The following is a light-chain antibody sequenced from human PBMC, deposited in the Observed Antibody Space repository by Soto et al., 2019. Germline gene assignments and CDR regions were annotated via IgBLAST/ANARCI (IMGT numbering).Light chain of an antibody. CDR1: SSDVGGYNY. CDR3: SSYTSSSTPVV. J-gene: IGLJ2*01. CDR2: DVS. V-gene: IGLV2-14*01. Sequence: QSALTQPASVSGSPGQSITISCTGTSSDVGGYNYVSWYQQHPGKAPKLMIYDVSNRPSGVSNRFSGSKSVNTASLTISGLPAEDEDDYYCSSYTSSSTPVVFGGGTKLTVL.